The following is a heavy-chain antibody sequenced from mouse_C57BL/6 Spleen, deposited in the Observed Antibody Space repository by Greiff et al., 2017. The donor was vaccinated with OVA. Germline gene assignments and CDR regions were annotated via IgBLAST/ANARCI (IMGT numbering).Heavy chain of an antibody. CDR3: ARSLYSKDAMDY. Sequence: QVQLQQPGTEMVKPGASVKLSCKASGYTFTSYWMPWVMQRPGQGLEWIGNINPSNGGTIYNEKFKSKATLTVDKSSSTAYMQLSSLTSEDSAVYYCARSLYSKDAMDYWGQGTSVTVSS. J-gene: IGHJ4*01. CDR2: INPSNGGT. D-gene: IGHD2-5*01. V-gene: IGHV1-53*01. CDR1: GYTFTSYW.